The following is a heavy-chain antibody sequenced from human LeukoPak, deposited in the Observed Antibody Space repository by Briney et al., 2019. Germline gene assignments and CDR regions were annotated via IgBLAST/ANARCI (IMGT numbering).Heavy chain of an antibody. V-gene: IGHV3-23*01. J-gene: IGHJ4*02. CDR1: GFTFSSSA. Sequence: GGSLRLSRAASGFTFSSSAMSWVRQAPGKGLEWVSSISGSGSGGSTYYADSVKGRFTISRDNSRNTLYLQMNSLRAEDTAVYYCAKEIYYDSTGPQYWGQGTLVTVSS. CDR2: ISGSGSGGST. D-gene: IGHD3-22*01. CDR3: AKEIYYDSTGPQY.